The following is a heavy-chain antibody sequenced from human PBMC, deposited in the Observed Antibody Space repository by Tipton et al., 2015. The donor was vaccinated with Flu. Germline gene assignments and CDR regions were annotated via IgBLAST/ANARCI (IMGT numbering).Heavy chain of an antibody. D-gene: IGHD1-1*01. J-gene: IGHJ4*02. CDR3: AKDLNYNSVFAS. CDR1: GFTFSSYA. Sequence: AASGFTFSSYAMSWVRQAPGKGLEWVSAIGGRGSATYYADSVEGRFTISRDNSKNTLFLQMYSLRAEDTAVYYCAKDLNYNSVFASWGQGPLVTASS. CDR2: IGGRGSAT. V-gene: IGHV3-23*01.